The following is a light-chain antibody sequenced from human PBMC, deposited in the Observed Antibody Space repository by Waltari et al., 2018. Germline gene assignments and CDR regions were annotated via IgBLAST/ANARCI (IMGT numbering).Light chain of an antibody. Sequence: QSALTQPASVSGSPGQSITISCTGTSSDVGGYNSVPWYQHHPGKAPKVIIYDVSQRPSGVSNRFSGSKSGNTASLTISGLQPEDEVDYFCCSYAGNYIHVLFGGGTKLTVL. CDR1: SSDVGGYNS. V-gene: IGLV2-23*02. CDR2: DVS. J-gene: IGLJ2*01. CDR3: CSYAGNYIHVL.